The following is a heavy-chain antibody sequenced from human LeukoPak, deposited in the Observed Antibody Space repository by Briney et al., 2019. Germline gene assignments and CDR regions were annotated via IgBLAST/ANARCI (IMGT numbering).Heavy chain of an antibody. Sequence: SETLSLTCAVYGGSFSGYYWSWIRQPPGKGLEWIGEINHSGSTNYNPSLKSRVTISVDTSKNQFSLKLSSVTAADTAVYYCAGDPRGTYSSSYGRNAWGQGTRVTASS. CDR1: GGSFSGYY. D-gene: IGHD2-15*01. J-gene: IGHJ6*02. CDR2: INHSGST. CDR3: AGDPRGTYSSSYGRNA. V-gene: IGHV4-34*01.